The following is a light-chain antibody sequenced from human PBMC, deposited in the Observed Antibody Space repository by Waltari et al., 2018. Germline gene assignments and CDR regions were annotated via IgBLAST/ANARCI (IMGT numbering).Light chain of an antibody. V-gene: IGLV4-69*01. CDR2: VNSDGSH. CDR1: SGHSSNI. J-gene: IGLJ3*02. CDR3: ETGGHGTWV. Sequence: QLVLTQSPSASASLGASVKLTCTLSSGHSSNIIAWLQQQPGKGPRYLMKVNSDGSHRKGDGIPERFSGSSFGAWRYLTISRLQSEDEADYYCETGGHGTWVFGGGTKLTVL.